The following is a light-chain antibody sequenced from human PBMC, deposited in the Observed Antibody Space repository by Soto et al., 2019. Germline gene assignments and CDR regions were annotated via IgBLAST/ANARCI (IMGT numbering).Light chain of an antibody. J-gene: IGKJ3*01. V-gene: IGKV3-15*01. CDR2: GAS. CDR3: QQYNNWPPFT. Sequence: EIVMTQSPATLSVSPGERVTLSCRASQSVSSSLAWSQQKPGQAPRLLIYGASTKATGIPARFSGSGSGTEFTLTISSLQSEDFAVYYCQQYNNWPPFTFGPGTKVDIK. CDR1: QSVSSS.